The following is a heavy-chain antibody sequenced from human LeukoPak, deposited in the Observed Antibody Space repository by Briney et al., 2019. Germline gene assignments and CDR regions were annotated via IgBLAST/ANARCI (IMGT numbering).Heavy chain of an antibody. CDR2: ISWNSGSI. V-gene: IGHV3-9*01. CDR1: GFAFDDYA. J-gene: IGHJ3*02. Sequence: PGGSLRLSCAASGFAFDDYAMHWVRQAPGKGLEWVSGISWNSGSIGYADSVKGRFTISRDNAKNSLYLQMNSLRAGDTALYYCTTAADAFDIWGQGTMVTVSS. CDR3: TTAADAFDI.